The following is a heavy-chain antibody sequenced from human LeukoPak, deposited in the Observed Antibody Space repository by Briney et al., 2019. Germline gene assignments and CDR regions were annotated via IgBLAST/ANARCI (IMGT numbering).Heavy chain of an antibody. Sequence: ASVKVSCKASGYTFTSYGISWVRQAPGQGLEWMGWISGYSGDTSYSQKFQGRVTMTRDTSTSTAYTELRSLRSDDTALYYCARDRLNRFDPWGQGTLVTVSS. CDR1: GYTFTSYG. CDR2: ISGYSGDT. V-gene: IGHV1-18*01. J-gene: IGHJ5*02. D-gene: IGHD6-6*01. CDR3: ARDRLNRFDP.